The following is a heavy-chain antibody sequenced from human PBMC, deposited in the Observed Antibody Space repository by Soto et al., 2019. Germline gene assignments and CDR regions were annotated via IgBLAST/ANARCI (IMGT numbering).Heavy chain of an antibody. Sequence: ASVKVSCKASGYTFTSYGISWVRQAPGQRLEWMGWISAYNGNTNYAQKLQGRVTMTTDTSTSTAYMELRSLRSDDTAVYYCARDVGYCSGGSCSLSTFDYWGQGTLVTVSS. CDR1: GYTFTSYG. D-gene: IGHD2-15*01. CDR3: ARDVGYCSGGSCSLSTFDY. J-gene: IGHJ4*02. V-gene: IGHV1-18*01. CDR2: ISAYNGNT.